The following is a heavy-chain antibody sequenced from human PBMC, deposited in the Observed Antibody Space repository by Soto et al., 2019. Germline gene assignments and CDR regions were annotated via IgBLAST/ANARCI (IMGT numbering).Heavy chain of an antibody. CDR1: GGTIRSPDM. CDR3: ARGRGRYSSGWSWFDP. Sequence: SETLSLTCGVSGGTIRSPDMWTCVRQPPGKGLEWIGEIFQSGSTNYTPSLESRVTISVDKSKNQFSLTLTSVTAADTAVYFCARGRGRYSSGWSWFDPWGQGILVTVSS. D-gene: IGHD6-19*01. J-gene: IGHJ5*02. CDR2: IFQSGST. V-gene: IGHV4-4*02.